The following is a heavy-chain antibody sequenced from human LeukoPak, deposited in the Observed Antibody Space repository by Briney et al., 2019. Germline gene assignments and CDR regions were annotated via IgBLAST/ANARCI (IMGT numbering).Heavy chain of an antibody. D-gene: IGHD3-22*01. J-gene: IGHJ4*02. CDR2: IYYSGST. CDR1: GYSISSTNW. Sequence: SDTLSLTCAVSGYSISSTNWWGWIRQPPGQGLEWIGYIYYSGSTNYNPSLKSRVTISVDTSKNQFSLKLSSVTAADAAVYYCARVPFYYDSSGYLYYFDYWGQGTLVTVSS. V-gene: IGHV4-28*03. CDR3: ARVPFYYDSSGYLYYFDY.